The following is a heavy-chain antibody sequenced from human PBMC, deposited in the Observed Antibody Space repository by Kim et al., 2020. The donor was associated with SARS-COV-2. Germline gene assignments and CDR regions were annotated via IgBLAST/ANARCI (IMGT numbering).Heavy chain of an antibody. V-gene: IGHV4-31*03. CDR3: ARDRLAGRFDP. J-gene: IGHJ5*02. CDR1: GGSISSGGYY. D-gene: IGHD3-10*01. Sequence: SETLSLTCTVSGGSISSGGYYWSWIRQHPGKGLEWIGYIYYSGSTYYTPSLKSRVTISVDTSKNQFSLKLSSVTAADTAVYYCARDRLAGRFDPWGQGTLVTVSS. CDR2: IYYSGST.